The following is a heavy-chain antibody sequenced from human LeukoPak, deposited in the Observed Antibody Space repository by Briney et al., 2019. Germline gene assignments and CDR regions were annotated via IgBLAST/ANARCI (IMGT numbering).Heavy chain of an antibody. CDR1: GGTFSSYA. Sequence: SVKVSCKASGGTFSSYAISWVRQAPGQGLEWMGGIIPIFGTANYAQKFQGRVTITADKSTSTAYMELSSLRSEDTAAYYCARTYGSGSYYFDYWGQGTLVTVSS. CDR3: ARTYGSGSYYFDY. V-gene: IGHV1-69*06. D-gene: IGHD3-10*01. J-gene: IGHJ4*02. CDR2: IIPIFGTA.